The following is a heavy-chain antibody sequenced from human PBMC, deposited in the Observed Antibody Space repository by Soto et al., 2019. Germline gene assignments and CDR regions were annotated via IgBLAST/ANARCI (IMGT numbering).Heavy chain of an antibody. D-gene: IGHD4-17*01. J-gene: IGHJ4*02. CDR3: ARDDDYGGTTGDY. Sequence: GGSLRLSCAASGFTFSSYSMNWVRQAPGKGLEWVSYISSSSTIYYADSVKGRFTISRDNAKNSLYLQMNSLRDEDTAVYYCARDDDYGGTTGDYWGQGTLVTVSS. CDR1: GFTFSSYS. CDR2: ISSSSTI. V-gene: IGHV3-48*02.